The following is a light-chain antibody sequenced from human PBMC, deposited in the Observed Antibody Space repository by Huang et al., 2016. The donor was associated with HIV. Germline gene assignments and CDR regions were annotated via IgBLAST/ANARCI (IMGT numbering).Light chain of an antibody. Sequence: IVLTQSPATLSWYPGERVTLSCRASQSVGNYIAWYQQHPGQSPKLLIYDTSNRATVTPGRFSGSGSGTDVTLTISSLQSEDFAVYYCQQRSSGVTFGGGTKVQVK. CDR1: QSVGNY. J-gene: IGKJ4*01. CDR2: DTS. V-gene: IGKV3-11*01. CDR3: QQRSSGVT.